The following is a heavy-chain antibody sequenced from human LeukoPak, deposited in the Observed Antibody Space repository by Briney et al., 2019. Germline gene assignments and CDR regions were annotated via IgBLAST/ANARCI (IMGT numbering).Heavy chain of an antibody. Sequence: PSETLSLTCTVSGYSISSGYYWGWIRQPPGKGLEWIGSIYHSGSTYYNPSLKSRVTISVDTSKNQFSLKLSSVTAADTAVYYCARDGIYGSGSIRAFDIWGQGTMVTVSS. V-gene: IGHV4-38-2*02. CDR3: ARDGIYGSGSIRAFDI. CDR1: GYSISSGYY. J-gene: IGHJ3*02. CDR2: IYHSGST. D-gene: IGHD3-10*01.